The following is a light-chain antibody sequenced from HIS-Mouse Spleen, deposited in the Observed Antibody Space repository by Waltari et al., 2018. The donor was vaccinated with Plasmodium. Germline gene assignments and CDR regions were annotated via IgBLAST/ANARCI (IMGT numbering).Light chain of an antibody. J-gene: IGLJ3*02. CDR3: CSYAGSSTWV. CDR1: SRDVGSYNL. V-gene: IGLV2-23*01. Sequence: QSALTQPASVSGSPGQSITISCTGTSRDVGSYNLVSWYQQHHGKAPKLMIYEGSKRPSGVSNRFSGSKSGNTASLTISGLQAEDEADYYCCSYAGSSTWVFGGGTKLTVL. CDR2: EGS.